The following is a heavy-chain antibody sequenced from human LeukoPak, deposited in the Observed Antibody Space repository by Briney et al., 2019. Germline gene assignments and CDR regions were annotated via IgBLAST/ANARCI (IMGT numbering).Heavy chain of an antibody. V-gene: IGHV3-21*01. J-gene: IGHJ4*02. CDR3: AKGDTGYTSAWYVVDY. CDR1: GFTFSSYS. Sequence: PGGSLRLSCAASGFTFSSYSMNWVRQAPGKGLEWVSSISSSSSYIYYADSVKGRFTISRDNAKNSLYLQMNSLRAEDTAVYYCAKGDTGYTSAWYVVDYWGQGTLVTVSS. D-gene: IGHD6-19*01. CDR2: ISSSSSYI.